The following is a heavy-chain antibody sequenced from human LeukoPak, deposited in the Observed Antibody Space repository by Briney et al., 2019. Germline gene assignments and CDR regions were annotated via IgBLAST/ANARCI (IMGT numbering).Heavy chain of an antibody. CDR3: VKDKVGAGDY. V-gene: IGHV3-64D*09. D-gene: IGHD1-26*01. J-gene: IGHJ4*02. CDR2: ITSNGGLT. Sequence: PGGSLRLSCSASGLTFSTCAMHWVRQAPGKGLEYVSSITSNGGLTYYADSVKGRFTISRDNSKNTLYLQVSSLRAEDTAVYYCVKDKVGAGDYWGQGTLVTVSS. CDR1: GLTFSTCA.